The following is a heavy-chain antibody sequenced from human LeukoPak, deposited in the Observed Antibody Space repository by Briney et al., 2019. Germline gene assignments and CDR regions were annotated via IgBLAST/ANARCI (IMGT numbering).Heavy chain of an antibody. Sequence: ASVKVSCKASGYTFTGYYMHWVRQAPGQGLEWMGWIKPNSGGTNYAQKFQGRVTMTRDTSISTAYMELSRLRADDTAVYYCARRSSGYSFDYWGQGTLVTVSS. V-gene: IGHV1-2*02. CDR1: GYTFTGYY. J-gene: IGHJ4*02. CDR3: ARRSSGYSFDY. D-gene: IGHD3-22*01. CDR2: IKPNSGGT.